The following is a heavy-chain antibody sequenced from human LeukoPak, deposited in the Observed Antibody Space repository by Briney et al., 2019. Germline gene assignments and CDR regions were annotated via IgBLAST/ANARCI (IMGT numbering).Heavy chain of an antibody. CDR1: GYTFTNYG. CDR2: ISAYNGNT. D-gene: IGHD2-2*01. V-gene: IGHV1-18*01. Sequence: ASVKVSCKASGYTFTNYGISWVRQTPGQGLEWMGWISAYNGNTNYAQKLQGRVTITTDTSTSTAYMELRSLRSDDTAVYYCARTYCSSTSCYVRLGGWLEYWGQGTLVTVSS. CDR3: ARTYCSSTSCYVRLGGWLEY. J-gene: IGHJ4*02.